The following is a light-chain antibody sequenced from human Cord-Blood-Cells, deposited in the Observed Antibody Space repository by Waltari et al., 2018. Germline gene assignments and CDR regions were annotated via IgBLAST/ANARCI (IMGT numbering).Light chain of an antibody. CDR2: AAS. CDR1: QGISSY. J-gene: IGKJ3*01. Sequence: AIRITQSPSSLSASTGDRVNITCRASQGISSYLAWYQQKPGKAPKLLIYAASTLQSGVPSRFRGSGSWTDFTLTISCLQSEDFATYYCQQYYSYPFTFGPGTKVDIK. CDR3: QQYYSYPFT. V-gene: IGKV1-8*01.